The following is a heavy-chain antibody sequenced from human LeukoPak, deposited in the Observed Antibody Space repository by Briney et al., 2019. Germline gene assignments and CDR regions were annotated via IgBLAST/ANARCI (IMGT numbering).Heavy chain of an antibody. V-gene: IGHV3-7*01. J-gene: IGHJ4*02. Sequence: GGSLRLSCAASGFTFSSYAMSWVRQAPGKGLEWVANIRQDGSEKYYVDSVKGRFTISRDNAKNSLYLQMNSLRAEDTAVYYCARDPAGAPYIDYWGQGTMVTVSS. CDR2: IRQDGSEK. CDR3: ARDPAGAPYIDY. CDR1: GFTFSSYA. D-gene: IGHD1-14*01.